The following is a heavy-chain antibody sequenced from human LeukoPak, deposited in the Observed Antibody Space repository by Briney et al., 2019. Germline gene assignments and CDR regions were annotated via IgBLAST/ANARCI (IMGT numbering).Heavy chain of an antibody. CDR1: GGSLSGYY. J-gene: IGHJ4*02. CDR2: INHSGST. V-gene: IGHV4-34*01. D-gene: IGHD2-2*01. CDR3: ARGPVETVDY. Sequence: SETLSLTCAVYGGSLSGYYWSWIRQPPGKGLEWIGEINHSGSTNYNPSLKSRVTISVDTSKNQFSLKLSSVTAADTAVYYCARGPVETVDYWGQGTLVTVSS.